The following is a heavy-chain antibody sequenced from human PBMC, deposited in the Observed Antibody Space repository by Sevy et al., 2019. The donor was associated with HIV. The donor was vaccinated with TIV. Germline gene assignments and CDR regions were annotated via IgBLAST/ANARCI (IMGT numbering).Heavy chain of an antibody. CDR1: GYNFTSYY. V-gene: IGHV1-46*01. Sequence: ASVKVSGKAAGYNFTSYYIHWVRQAPGQGLEWMGIITPSGDPTTYSQKFQGRVTMTSDTSTSTVYMELSSLRYDDTAVYYCTRVRSFGFEYWGQGTLVTVSS. CDR3: TRVRSFGFEY. D-gene: IGHD3-16*01. J-gene: IGHJ4*02. CDR2: ITPSGDPT.